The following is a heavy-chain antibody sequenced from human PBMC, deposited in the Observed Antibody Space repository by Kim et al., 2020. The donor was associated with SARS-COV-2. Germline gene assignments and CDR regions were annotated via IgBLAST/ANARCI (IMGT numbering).Heavy chain of an antibody. CDR1: GGSFSGYY. CDR2: INHSGST. V-gene: IGHV4-34*01. D-gene: IGHD6-13*01. CDR3: ARGGLIAAAGFDY. J-gene: IGHJ4*02. Sequence: SETLSLTCAVYGGSFSGYYWSWIRQPPGKGLEWIGEINHSGSTNYNPSLKSRVTISVDTSKNQFSLKLSSVTAADTAVYYCARGGLIAAAGFDYWGQGTLVTVSS.